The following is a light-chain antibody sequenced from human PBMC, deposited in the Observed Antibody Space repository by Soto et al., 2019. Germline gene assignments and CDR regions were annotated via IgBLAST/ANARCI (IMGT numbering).Light chain of an antibody. V-gene: IGKV1-5*03. Sequence: DIQMTQSPSTLSASVGDRVTITCRASQSISSGLAWYQQKPGKAPKLLIYKASSLESGVPSRFSGSGSGTEFTLTIISLQPDDFATYYCQQYNSPMYTFGQGTKLQIK. CDR3: QQYNSPMYT. CDR2: KAS. CDR1: QSISSG. J-gene: IGKJ2*01.